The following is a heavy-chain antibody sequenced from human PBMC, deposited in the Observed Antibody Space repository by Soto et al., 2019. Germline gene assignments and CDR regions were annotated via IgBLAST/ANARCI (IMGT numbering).Heavy chain of an antibody. D-gene: IGHD2-15*01. J-gene: IGHJ6*02. V-gene: IGHV3-21*03. Sequence: EVQLVESGGGLVKPAGSLRLSCAASGFTFSSYSMTWVRQAPGKGLEWVSSISSSSSYIYYADSVKGRFTISRDNAKNSLYLQMNSLRAEDTAVYYCARELSPGYCSGGSCYYYGMDVWGQGTTVTVSS. CDR1: GFTFSSYS. CDR3: ARELSPGYCSGGSCYYYGMDV. CDR2: ISSSSSYI.